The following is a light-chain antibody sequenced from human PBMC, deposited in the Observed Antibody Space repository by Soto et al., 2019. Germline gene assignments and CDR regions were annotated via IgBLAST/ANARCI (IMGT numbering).Light chain of an antibody. V-gene: IGLV3-21*02. CDR2: DDS. CDR3: SSFAGSPVV. J-gene: IGLJ2*01. Sequence: SYVLTQPPSVSGAPGQTATITCGGNNVGSKSVHWYQQKPGQAPVVVVYDDSVRPSGIPDRFSGSNSGNTASLTVSGLQAEDEADYYCSSFAGSPVVFGGGTKLTVL. CDR1: NVGSKS.